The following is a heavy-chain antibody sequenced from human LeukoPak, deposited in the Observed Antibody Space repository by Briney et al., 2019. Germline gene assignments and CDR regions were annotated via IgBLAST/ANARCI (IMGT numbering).Heavy chain of an antibody. J-gene: IGHJ4*02. CDR3: ARVLRAVAGNGRGICFDY. Sequence: PSETLSLTCAVYGGSFSGYYWSWICQPPGKGLEWTGEINHSGSTNYNPSLKSRVTISVDTSKNQFSLKLSSVTAADTAVYYCARVLRAVAGNGRGICFDYWGQGTLVTVSS. V-gene: IGHV4-34*01. CDR1: GGSFSGYY. D-gene: IGHD6-19*01. CDR2: INHSGST.